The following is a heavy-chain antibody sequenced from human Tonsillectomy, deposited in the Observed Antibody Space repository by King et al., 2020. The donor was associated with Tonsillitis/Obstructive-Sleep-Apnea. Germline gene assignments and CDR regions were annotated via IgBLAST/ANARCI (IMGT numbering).Heavy chain of an antibody. CDR2: IYYSGST. Sequence: QLQESGPGLVKPSETLSLTCTVSGGSISSYYWSWIRQPPGKGLEWIGYIYYSGSTNYNPSLKSRVTISVDTSKNQFSLKLSSVTAADTAVYYCARTIFGKGWFDPWGQGTLVTVSS. CDR3: ARTIFGKGWFDP. D-gene: IGHD3-3*01. J-gene: IGHJ5*02. CDR1: GGSISSYY. V-gene: IGHV4-59*01.